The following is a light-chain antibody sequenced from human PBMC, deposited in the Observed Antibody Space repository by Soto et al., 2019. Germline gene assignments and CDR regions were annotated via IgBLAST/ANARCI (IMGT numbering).Light chain of an antibody. CDR1: QSVGRF. Sequence: EIVLTQAPATLSLSPGERATLSCRASQSVGRFVAWYQQKPGQAPMLLIYETSTRSTGIPARFSGSGSGTDFSLTISGLDPEDFAFYHCQHRASWPISFGGGTKVEIK. CDR2: ETS. J-gene: IGKJ4*01. V-gene: IGKV3-11*01. CDR3: QHRASWPIS.